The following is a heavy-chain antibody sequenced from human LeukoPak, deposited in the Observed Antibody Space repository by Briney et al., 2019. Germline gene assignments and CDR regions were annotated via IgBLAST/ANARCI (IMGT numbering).Heavy chain of an antibody. V-gene: IGHV3-7*01. Sequence: GGSLRLSCAASGFTFSSYWMSWVRQAPGKGLEWVANIKQDGSEKYYVDSVKGRFTISRDNAKNSLYLQMNRLRAEDTAVYYCAREAAFYYYGMDVWGQGTTVTVSS. CDR2: IKQDGSEK. CDR3: AREAAFYYYGMDV. D-gene: IGHD6-13*01. J-gene: IGHJ6*02. CDR1: GFTFSSYW.